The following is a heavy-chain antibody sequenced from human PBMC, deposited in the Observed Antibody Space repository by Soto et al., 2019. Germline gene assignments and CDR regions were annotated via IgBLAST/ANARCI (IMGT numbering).Heavy chain of an antibody. D-gene: IGHD3-10*01. V-gene: IGHV5-51*01. J-gene: IGHJ4*02. CDR2: IYPGDSDT. Sequence: GESLKISCKGSGYSFTSYWIGWVRQMPGKGLEWMGIIYPGDSDTRYSPSFQGQVTISADKSISTAYLQWSSLKASDTAMHYCARGGGLLWFGESQGPLDYWGQGTLVTVSS. CDR1: GYSFTSYW. CDR3: ARGGGLLWFGESQGPLDY.